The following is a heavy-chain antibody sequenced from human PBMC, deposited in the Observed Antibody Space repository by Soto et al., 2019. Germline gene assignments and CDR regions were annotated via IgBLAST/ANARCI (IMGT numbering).Heavy chain of an antibody. J-gene: IGHJ5*02. D-gene: IGHD3-10*01. Sequence: GGSLRLSCAVSGFTFDDYAMRWVRQAPGKGLEWVSGISWNSGSIGYADSVKGRFTISRDNAKNSLYLQMNSLRAEDTALYYCVKGHYYVTGSPKNWLVPCCKATPVTVSS. CDR2: ISWNSGSI. V-gene: IGHV3-9*01. CDR1: GFTFDDYA. CDR3: VKGHYYVTGSPKNWLVP.